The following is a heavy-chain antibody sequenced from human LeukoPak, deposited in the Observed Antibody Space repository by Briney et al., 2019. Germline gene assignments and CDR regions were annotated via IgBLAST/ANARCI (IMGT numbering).Heavy chain of an antibody. CDR3: AKPGYWYKTQRQTAGRRYWFDP. CDR2: IYYSGST. CDR1: GYSISSGYY. D-gene: IGHD2-15*01. V-gene: IGHV4-30-4*08. J-gene: IGHJ5*02. Sequence: SETLSLTCTVSGYSISSGYYWGWIRQPPGKGLEWIGYIYYSGSTYYNPSLKSRFTISVDTSNNQFSLKLSSVTAADTSVCYRAKPGYWYKTQRQTAGRRYWFDPWGQGTLVTVSS.